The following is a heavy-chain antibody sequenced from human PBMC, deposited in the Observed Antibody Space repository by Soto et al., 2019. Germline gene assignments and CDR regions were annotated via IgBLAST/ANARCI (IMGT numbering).Heavy chain of an antibody. J-gene: IGHJ4*02. CDR1: GFTFSTYA. CDR2: ISDSGGRT. V-gene: IGHV3-23*01. Sequence: EVYLLESGGGLVQPGGSLRLSCAASGFTFSTYAMSWVRQAPGKGLEWVSTISDSGGRTYYAASVKGRFTISRDNSKNTLYLLMNSLSAEDTALYYCAKFHGSGTYYNFPDYWGQGTLGTVSS. CDR3: AKFHGSGTYYNFPDY. D-gene: IGHD3-10*01.